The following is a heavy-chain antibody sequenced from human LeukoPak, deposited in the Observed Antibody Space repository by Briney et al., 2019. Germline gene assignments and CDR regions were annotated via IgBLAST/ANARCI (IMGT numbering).Heavy chain of an antibody. D-gene: IGHD6-25*01. V-gene: IGHV3-74*01. Sequence: GGSLRLSRAASGFTFSSYWMHWVRQAPGKGLVWVSRVNTDGSITSYADSVKGRFTISRDNAKNTLYLQMNSLRAEDTAVYYCARASGREGAIDAFDIWGQGTVVTVSS. CDR2: VNTDGSIT. CDR1: GFTFSSYW. CDR3: ARASGREGAIDAFDI. J-gene: IGHJ3*02.